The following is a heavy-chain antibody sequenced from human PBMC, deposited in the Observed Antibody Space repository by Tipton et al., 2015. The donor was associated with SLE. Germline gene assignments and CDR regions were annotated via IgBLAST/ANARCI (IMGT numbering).Heavy chain of an antibody. J-gene: IGHJ4*02. D-gene: IGHD3-10*01. V-gene: IGHV1-18*01. CDR3: ARGGGTYPYFDY. CDR2: ISAYNGNT. Sequence: QSGAEVKKPGASVKVSCKASGYSFINYGITWVRQAPGQGLEWMGWISAYNGNTNYAQKVQGRVTLTTDTSTNTAYMELRSLRSDDTAVYFCARGGGTYPYFDYWGQGTLVTVST. CDR1: GYSFINYG.